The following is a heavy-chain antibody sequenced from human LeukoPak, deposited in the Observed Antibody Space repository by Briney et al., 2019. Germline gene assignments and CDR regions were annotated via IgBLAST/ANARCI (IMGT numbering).Heavy chain of an antibody. CDR3: ARVGDILTGYPYYFDY. Sequence: ASVKVSCKASGYTFSNYGITWVRQAPGQGLEWLGWISAYKGNTNYAQKLQGRVTMTTDTSTSTAYMELRSLRSDDTAVYYCARVGDILTGYPYYFDYWGHGMLVTVSS. V-gene: IGHV1-18*01. J-gene: IGHJ4*01. CDR1: GYTFSNYG. CDR2: ISAYKGNT. D-gene: IGHD3-9*01.